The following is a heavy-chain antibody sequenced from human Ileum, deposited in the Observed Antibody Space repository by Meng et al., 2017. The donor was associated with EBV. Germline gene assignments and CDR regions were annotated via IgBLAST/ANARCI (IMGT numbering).Heavy chain of an antibody. CDR2: IYRGGGT. Sequence: QGRLQVQGPGLVKPPGPLSLTCAVAGGFIGSSVWCGWVRQPRGKGLEWIGEIYRGGGTKYNAYLKSRVTISVDTSKNHFSLKLNSVTAADTAVYYCARVRVITAAIGFDYWGQGTLVTVSS. CDR3: ARVRVITAAIGFDY. D-gene: IGHD2-2*02. CDR1: GGFIGSSVW. J-gene: IGHJ4*02. V-gene: IGHV4-4*03.